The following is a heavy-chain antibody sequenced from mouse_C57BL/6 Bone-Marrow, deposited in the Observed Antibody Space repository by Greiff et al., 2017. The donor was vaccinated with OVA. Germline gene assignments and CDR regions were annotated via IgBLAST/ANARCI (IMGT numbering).Heavy chain of an antibody. D-gene: IGHD2-3*01. CDR1: GFTFSSYT. Sequence: EVKLVESGGGLVKPGGSLKLSCAASGFTFSSYTMSWVRQTPEKRLEWVATISGGGGNTYYPDSVKGRFTISRDNAKNTLYLQMSSLRSEDTALYYCASHSYYDGYYEGDYWGQGTTLTVSS. CDR3: ASHSYYDGYYEGDY. V-gene: IGHV5-9*01. J-gene: IGHJ2*01. CDR2: ISGGGGNT.